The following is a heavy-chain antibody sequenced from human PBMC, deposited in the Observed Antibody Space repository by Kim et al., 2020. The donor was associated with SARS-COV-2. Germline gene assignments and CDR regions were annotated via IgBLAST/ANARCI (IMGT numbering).Heavy chain of an antibody. CDR3: ARGIYYYYGMDV. J-gene: IGHJ6*02. V-gene: IGHV1-69*01. Sequence: NYAQKVQGRVTITADESTSTAYMELSSLRSEDTAVYYCARGIYYYYGMDVWGQGTTVTVSS.